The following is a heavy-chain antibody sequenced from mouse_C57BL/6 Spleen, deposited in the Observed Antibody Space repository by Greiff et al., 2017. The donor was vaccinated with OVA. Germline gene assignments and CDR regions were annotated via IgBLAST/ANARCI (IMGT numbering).Heavy chain of an antibody. CDR2: INPGSGGT. D-gene: IGHD2-4*01. J-gene: IGHJ3*01. CDR1: GYAFTNYL. Sequence: VQLQQSGAELVRPGTSVKVSCKASGYAFTNYLIEWVKQRPGQGLEWIGVINPGSGGTNYHEKFKGKATLTADKSSSTAYMQLSSLTSEDSAVYFCARDRDYAFAYWGQGTLVTVSA. V-gene: IGHV1-54*01. CDR3: ARDRDYAFAY.